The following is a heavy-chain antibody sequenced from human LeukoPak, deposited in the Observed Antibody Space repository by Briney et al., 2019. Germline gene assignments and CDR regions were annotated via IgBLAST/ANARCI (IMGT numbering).Heavy chain of an antibody. CDR3: ASHPTIFGVVNTLGNMDV. Sequence: SETLSLTCTVSGGSISSYYWSWIRQPPGKGLEWIGYIYYSGSTNYNPSLKSRVTISVDTSKNQFSLKLSSVTAADTAVYYCASHPTIFGVVNTLGNMDVWGKGTTVTVSS. D-gene: IGHD3-3*01. CDR2: IYYSGST. CDR1: GGSISSYY. J-gene: IGHJ6*03. V-gene: IGHV4-59*12.